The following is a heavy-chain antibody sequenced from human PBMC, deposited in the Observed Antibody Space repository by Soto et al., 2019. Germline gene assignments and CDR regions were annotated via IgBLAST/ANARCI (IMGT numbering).Heavy chain of an antibody. J-gene: IGHJ4*02. Sequence: GGSLRLSCAASGFTFSSYGMHWVRQAPGKGLEWVAVISYDGSNKYYADSVKGRFTISRDNSKNTLYLQMNSLRAEDTAVYYCAKDFRRITIFGVVISTPLNWGQGTLVTVSS. V-gene: IGHV3-30*18. CDR3: AKDFRRITIFGVVISTPLN. CDR2: ISYDGSNK. D-gene: IGHD3-3*01. CDR1: GFTFSSYG.